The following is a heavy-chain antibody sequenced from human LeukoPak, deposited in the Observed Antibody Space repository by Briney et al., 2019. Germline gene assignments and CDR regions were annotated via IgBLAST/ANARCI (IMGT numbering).Heavy chain of an antibody. CDR3: AKHLLSYGTSGYYSRNFDY. D-gene: IGHD3-22*01. Sequence: PGGSLRLSCAASGFTFSSYAMSWLRQAPGKGLEWVSDINDSGRSTYYADSVKGRFTISRDNSKNTLYLQMNSLRAEDTAVYYCAKHLLSYGTSGYYSRNFDYWGQGTLVTVSS. CDR1: GFTFSSYA. J-gene: IGHJ4*02. CDR2: INDSGRST. V-gene: IGHV3-23*01.